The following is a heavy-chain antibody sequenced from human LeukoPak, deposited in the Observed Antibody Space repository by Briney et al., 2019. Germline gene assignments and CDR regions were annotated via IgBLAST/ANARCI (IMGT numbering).Heavy chain of an antibody. D-gene: IGHD2-2*01. CDR1: GFTFSSYG. CDR3: ARDHRRYCSSTSCSFYFDY. CDR2: IWYDGSNK. V-gene: IGHV3-33*01. Sequence: PGGSLRLSCAASGFTFSSYGMHWVRQAPGKGLEWVAVIWYDGSNKYYADSVKGRFTISRDNSKNTLYLQMNSLRAEDTAVYYCARDHRRYCSSTSCSFYFDYWGQGTLVTVSS. J-gene: IGHJ4*02.